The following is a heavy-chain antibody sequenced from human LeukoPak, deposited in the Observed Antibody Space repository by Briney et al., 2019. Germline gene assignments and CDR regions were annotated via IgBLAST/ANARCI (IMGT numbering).Heavy chain of an antibody. CDR1: GFTFSSYW. CDR3: AKDRSDGLDDY. CDR2: IKQDGSEK. J-gene: IGHJ4*02. Sequence: GGSLRLSCVASGFTFSSYWMSWVRQAPGKGLEWVANIKQDGSEKYYVDSVKGRFTISRDNAKNSVCLQMNSLRAEDTAVYYCAKDRSDGLDDYWGQGTLVTVSS. V-gene: IGHV3-7*01. D-gene: IGHD3-22*01.